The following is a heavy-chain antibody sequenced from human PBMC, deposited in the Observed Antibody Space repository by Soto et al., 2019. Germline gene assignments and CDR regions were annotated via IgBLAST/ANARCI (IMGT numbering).Heavy chain of an antibody. Sequence: SETLSLTCSVFGDSIRSAHYFWGWVRQPPGKGLEWIGSIYHSGATFYAPYLRSRVTLSVDTTNHQFSLRLSSVTAADTAVYFCARQQYCGSSTCYDSLYYQYMDVWGKGTMVTVSS. D-gene: IGHD2-2*01. J-gene: IGHJ6*03. CDR3: ARQQYCGSSTCYDSLYYQYMDV. V-gene: IGHV4-39*01. CDR1: GDSIRSAHYF. CDR2: IYHSGAT.